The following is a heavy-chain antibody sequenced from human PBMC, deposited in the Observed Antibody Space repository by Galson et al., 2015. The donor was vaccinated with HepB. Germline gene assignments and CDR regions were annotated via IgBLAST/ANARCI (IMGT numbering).Heavy chain of an antibody. D-gene: IGHD3-10*01. CDR3: ARDKRFGELFGNAFDI. CDR1: GFTFSDYY. Sequence: SLRLSCAASGFTFSDYYMSWIRQAPGKGLEWVSYISSSSSYTNYADSVKGRFTISRDNAKNSLYLQMNSLRAEDTAVYYCARDKRFGELFGNAFDIWGQGTMVTVSS. J-gene: IGHJ3*02. CDR2: ISSSSSYT. V-gene: IGHV3-11*06.